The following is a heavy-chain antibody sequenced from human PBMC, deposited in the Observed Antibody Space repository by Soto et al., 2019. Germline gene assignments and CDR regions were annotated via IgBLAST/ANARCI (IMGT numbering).Heavy chain of an antibody. Sequence: SGTPSLTCTVSGGSIRSGGFYWSWNRQPPGKGLEWIGYIYYSGSTYYNPSLKSRVTISVDTSKNQFSLKLSSVTAADTAVYYCARDRAADNYYYYGMDVWGQGTTVTVSS. CDR3: ARDRAADNYYYYGMDV. D-gene: IGHD6-13*01. CDR1: GGSIRSGGFY. J-gene: IGHJ6*02. CDR2: IYYSGST. V-gene: IGHV4-31*03.